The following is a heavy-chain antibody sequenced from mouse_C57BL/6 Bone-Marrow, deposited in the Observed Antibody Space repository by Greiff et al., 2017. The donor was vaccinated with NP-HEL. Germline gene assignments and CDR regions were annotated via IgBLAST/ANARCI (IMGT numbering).Heavy chain of an antibody. J-gene: IGHJ4*01. CDR3: AYYSNYYYAMDY. Sequence: QVQLQQPGTELVKPGASVKLSCKASGYTFPSYWMHWVKQRPGQGLEWIGNINPSNGGTNYNEKFKSKATLTVDKSSSTAYMQLSSLTSEDSAVYYCAYYSNYYYAMDYWGQGTSVTVSS. D-gene: IGHD2-5*01. CDR1: GYTFPSYW. V-gene: IGHV1-53*01. CDR2: INPSNGGT.